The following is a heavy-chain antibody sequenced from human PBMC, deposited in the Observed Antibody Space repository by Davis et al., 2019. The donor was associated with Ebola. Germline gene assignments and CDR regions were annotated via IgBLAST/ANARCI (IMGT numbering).Heavy chain of an antibody. V-gene: IGHV1-3*01. CDR1: GYTFTSYA. Sequence: GESLKISCAASGYTFTSYAMHWVRQAPGQRLEWMGWINAGNGNTKYSQKFQGRVTITRDTSASTAYMELSSLRSEDTAVYYCAFGRAAAGSFDYWGQGTLVTVSS. CDR2: INAGNGNT. J-gene: IGHJ4*02. D-gene: IGHD6-13*01. CDR3: AFGRAAAGSFDY.